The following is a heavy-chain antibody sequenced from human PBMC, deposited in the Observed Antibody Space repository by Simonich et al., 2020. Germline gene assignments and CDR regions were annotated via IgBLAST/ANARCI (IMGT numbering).Heavy chain of an antibody. J-gene: IGHJ4*02. D-gene: IGHD6-13*01. CDR1: GYTFTSYG. CDR3: ARDQGGRAAAATDY. CDR2: ISAYKGNQ. V-gene: IGHV1-18*01. Sequence: QVQLVQSGAEVKKPGASVKVSCKASGYTFTSYGISWVRQAPGQGLEWMGWISAYKGNQTYAQKLQGRVTMTTDTSTSTAYMGLRSLRSDDTAVYYCARDQGGRAAAATDYWGQGTLVTVSS.